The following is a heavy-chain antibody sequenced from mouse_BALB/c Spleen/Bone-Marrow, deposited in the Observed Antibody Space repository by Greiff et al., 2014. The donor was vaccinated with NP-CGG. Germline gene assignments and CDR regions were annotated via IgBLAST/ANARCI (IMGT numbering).Heavy chain of an antibody. Sequence: VQLVESGPGLVAPSQSLSITCTVSGFSLTGYGVNWVRQPPGKGLEWLGMIWGDGRTAYNSALKSRLSISKDNSKSQVFLKMNSLQTDDTARYYCARHYGSNYYAMDYWGQGTSVTVSS. V-gene: IGHV2-6-7*01. CDR3: ARHYGSNYYAMDY. J-gene: IGHJ4*01. CDR1: GFSLTGYG. D-gene: IGHD1-1*01. CDR2: IWGDGRT.